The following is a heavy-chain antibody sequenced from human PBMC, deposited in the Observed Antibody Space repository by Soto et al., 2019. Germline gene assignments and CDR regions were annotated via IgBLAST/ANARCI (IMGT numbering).Heavy chain of an antibody. D-gene: IGHD3-22*01. CDR1: GFTFTSSA. Sequence: VKVSCKASGFTFTSSAVQWVRQARGQRLEWIGWIVVGSGNTNYAQKFQERVTITRDMSTSTAYMELSSLRSEDTAVYYCAAFRPNYYASSGYYTPPDYWGQGTLVTVSS. CDR3: AAFRPNYYASSGYYTPPDY. J-gene: IGHJ4*02. CDR2: IVVGSGNT. V-gene: IGHV1-58*01.